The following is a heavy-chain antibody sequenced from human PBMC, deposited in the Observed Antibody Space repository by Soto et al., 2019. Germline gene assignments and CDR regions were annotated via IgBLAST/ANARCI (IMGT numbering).Heavy chain of an antibody. CDR2: TYYRSKWYN. CDR3: ARGPELELEGNWFDP. J-gene: IGHJ5*02. V-gene: IGHV6-1*01. D-gene: IGHD1-7*01. CDR1: GDSVSSNSAA. Sequence: PSQTLSLTCVISGDSVSSNSAAWNWIRQSPSRGLEWLGRTYYRSKWYNDYAVSVKSRITINPDTSKNQFSLQLNSVTPEDTAVYYCARGPELELEGNWFDPWGQGTLVTVSS.